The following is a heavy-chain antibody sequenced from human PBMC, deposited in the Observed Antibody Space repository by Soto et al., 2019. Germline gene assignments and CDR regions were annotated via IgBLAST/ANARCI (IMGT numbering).Heavy chain of an antibody. D-gene: IGHD3-22*01. J-gene: IGHJ3*02. V-gene: IGHV1-2*02. CDR1: GYTSTGYY. Sequence: ASVKVSCKASGYTSTGYYMHWVRQAPGQGLEWMGWINPNSGGTNYAQKFQGRVTMTRDTSISTAYMELSRLRSDDTAVYYCARDRRLYYYDSSGSTPLDAFDIWGQGTMVTVSS. CDR3: ARDRRLYYYDSSGSTPLDAFDI. CDR2: INPNSGGT.